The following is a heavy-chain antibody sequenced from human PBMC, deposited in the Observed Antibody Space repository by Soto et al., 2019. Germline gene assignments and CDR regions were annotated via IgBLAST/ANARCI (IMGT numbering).Heavy chain of an antibody. CDR2: ISYDGSNK. Sequence: GGSLRLSCAASGFTFSSYGMHWVRQAPGKGLEWVAVISYDGSNKYYADSVKGRFTISRDNSKNTLYLQMNSLRAEDTAVYYCAKSGYCSSNSCSHFDYWGQGTLVTVSS. V-gene: IGHV3-30*18. CDR1: GFTFSSYG. D-gene: IGHD2-2*01. J-gene: IGHJ4*02. CDR3: AKSGYCSSNSCSHFDY.